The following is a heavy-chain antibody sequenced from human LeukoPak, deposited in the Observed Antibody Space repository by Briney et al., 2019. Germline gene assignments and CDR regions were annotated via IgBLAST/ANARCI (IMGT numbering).Heavy chain of an antibody. CDR1: GFTVSTNY. CDR3: NFRQDY. V-gene: IGHV3-53*01. Sequence: PGGSLRLSCATSGFTVSTNYVSRVRQAPGKGLEWVSLIYNDGRADYADSVKGRFAISRDSSKDTVYLQMNSLRADDTAVYYCNFRQDYWGQGILVTVSS. CDR2: IYNDGRA. J-gene: IGHJ4*02.